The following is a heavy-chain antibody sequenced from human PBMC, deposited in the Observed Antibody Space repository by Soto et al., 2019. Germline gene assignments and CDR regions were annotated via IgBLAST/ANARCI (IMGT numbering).Heavy chain of an antibody. CDR3: AKEGYQLLSSSIHYYFDY. CDR2: ISWNSGSI. CDR1: GFTFDDYA. V-gene: IGHV3-9*01. J-gene: IGHJ4*02. Sequence: EVQLVESGGGLVQPGRSLRLSCAASGFTFDDYAMHWVRQAPGKGLEWVSGISWNSGSIGYADSVKGRFTISRDNAKNSLYLQMNSLRAEDTALYYCAKEGYQLLSSSIHYYFDYWGQGTLVTVSS. D-gene: IGHD2-2*01.